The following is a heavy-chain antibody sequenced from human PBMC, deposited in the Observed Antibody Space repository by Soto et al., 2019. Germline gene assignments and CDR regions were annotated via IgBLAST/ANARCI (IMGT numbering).Heavy chain of an antibody. D-gene: IGHD5-18*01. CDR3: AREGAGGYSLIYYYGMDV. CDR1: GFTFSSYG. V-gene: IGHV3-33*01. Sequence: QVQLVESGGGVVQPGRSLRLSCAASGFTFSSYGMHWVRQAPGKGLEWVAVIWYDGSNKYYADSVKGRFTISRDNSQNTLYLQMNSLRAEDTAVYYCAREGAGGYSLIYYYGMDVWGQGTTVTVSS. J-gene: IGHJ6*02. CDR2: IWYDGSNK.